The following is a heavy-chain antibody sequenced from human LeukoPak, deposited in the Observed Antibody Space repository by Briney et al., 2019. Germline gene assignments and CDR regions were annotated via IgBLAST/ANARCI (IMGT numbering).Heavy chain of an antibody. Sequence: PGGSLRLSCAASGFTFSSYAMHWVRQAPGKGLEWVAVISYDGSNKYYADSVRGRFTISRDNSKNTLYLQMNSLRAEDTAVYYCARRLLTCSGGSCYSYYFDYWGQGTLVTVSS. V-gene: IGHV3-30-3*01. CDR2: ISYDGSNK. J-gene: IGHJ4*02. CDR1: GFTFSSYA. D-gene: IGHD2-15*01. CDR3: ARRLLTCSGGSCYSYYFDY.